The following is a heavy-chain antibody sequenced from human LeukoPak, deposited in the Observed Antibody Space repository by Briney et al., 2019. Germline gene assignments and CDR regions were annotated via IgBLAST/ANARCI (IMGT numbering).Heavy chain of an antibody. CDR3: TRGGHYEPIDS. CDR1: GGSISTYY. CDR2: IYNSGST. Sequence: PSETLSLTCSVSGGSISTYYWSWIRQTPGKGLEQIGYIYNSGSTNYNPSLEGRVTMSIDTSKNQFSLKLSSVSAADTAVYYCTRGGHYEPIDSWGQGTLVTVSS. V-gene: IGHV4-59*01. J-gene: IGHJ4*02. D-gene: IGHD3-3*01.